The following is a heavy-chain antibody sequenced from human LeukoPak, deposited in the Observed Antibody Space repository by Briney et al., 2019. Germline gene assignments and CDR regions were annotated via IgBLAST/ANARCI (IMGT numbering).Heavy chain of an antibody. CDR2: INPNTGGA. V-gene: IGHV1-2*02. J-gene: IGHJ4*02. Sequence: ASVKVSCKASEYTFTIYYIHWVRQAPGQGLEWMGWINPNTGGANFAQKLQGRVTMTRDTSISTAYMELSRLRSDDTAVYYCARGRGYSGYLDYWGQGTLVTVSS. CDR3: ARGRGYSGYLDY. CDR1: EYTFTIYY. D-gene: IGHD5-12*01.